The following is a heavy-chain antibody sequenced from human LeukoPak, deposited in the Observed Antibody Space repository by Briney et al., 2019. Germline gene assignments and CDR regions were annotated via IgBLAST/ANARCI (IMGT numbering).Heavy chain of an antibody. CDR1: GFNLDDYA. Sequence: GGSLRLSCVISGFNLDDYAMHWVRQAPGKGLEWVSGISGSGGSTYYADSVKGRFTISRDNSKNTLHLQMNSLRAEDTAVYYCAKDSVGSGCDYWGQGTLVTVSS. J-gene: IGHJ4*02. D-gene: IGHD6-19*01. CDR3: AKDSVGSGCDY. CDR2: ISGSGGST. V-gene: IGHV3-23*01.